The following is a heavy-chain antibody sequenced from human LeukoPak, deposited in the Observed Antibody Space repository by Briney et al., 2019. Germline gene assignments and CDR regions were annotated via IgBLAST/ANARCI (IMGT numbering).Heavy chain of an antibody. D-gene: IGHD4-17*01. V-gene: IGHV1-18*01. CDR2: FNPENGNT. CDR1: GYSFVGYG. CDR3: ARVARLYGDPSYFDY. Sequence: ASVKVSCKASGYSFVGYGITWVRQAPGQGLEWMGWFNPENGNTNYAQKVQGRVTMTADTSTSTSYMELRSLRSDDTAVYYCARVARLYGDPSYFDYWGQGTLVTVSS. J-gene: IGHJ4*02.